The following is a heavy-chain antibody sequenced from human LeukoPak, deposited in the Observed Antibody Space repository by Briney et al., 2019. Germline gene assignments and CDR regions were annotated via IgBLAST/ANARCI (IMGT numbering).Heavy chain of an antibody. CDR3: ARSPNHSSGWYTTNDY. Sequence: SETLSLTCTVSGGSISSGGYYWSWIRQHPGKGLEWIGYIYYSGSTYYNASLKSRVTISVDTSKNQFSLKLSSVTAADTAVYYCARSPNHSSGWYTTNDYWGQGTLVTVSS. V-gene: IGHV4-31*03. CDR2: IYYSGST. D-gene: IGHD6-19*01. CDR1: GGSISSGGYY. J-gene: IGHJ4*02.